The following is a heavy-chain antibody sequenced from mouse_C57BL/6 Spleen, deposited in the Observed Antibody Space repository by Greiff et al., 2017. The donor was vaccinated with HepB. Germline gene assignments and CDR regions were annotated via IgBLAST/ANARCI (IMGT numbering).Heavy chain of an antibody. D-gene: IGHD4-1*01. CDR3: ARGTNWGFDY. CDR1: GYTFTSYW. V-gene: IGHV1-69*01. Sequence: VQLQQPGAELVMPGASVKLSCKASGYTFTSYWMHWVKQRPGQGLEWIGEIDPSDSYTNYNQKFKGKSTLTVDKSSSTAYMQLSSLTSEDSAVYYCARGTNWGFDYWGQGTTLTVSS. CDR2: IDPSDSYT. J-gene: IGHJ2*01.